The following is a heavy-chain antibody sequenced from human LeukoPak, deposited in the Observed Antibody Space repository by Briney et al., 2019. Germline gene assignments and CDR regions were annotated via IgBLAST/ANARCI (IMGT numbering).Heavy chain of an antibody. D-gene: IGHD3-9*01. CDR3: ARVYYDILTAPMWFDY. V-gene: IGHV5-51*01. CDR1: GYSFTSYW. Sequence: GESLKISCKGSGYSFTSYWIGWVRQMPGKGLEWMGIIYPGDFDTRYSPSFQGQVTISADKSISTAYLQWSSLKASDTAMYYCARVYYDILTAPMWFDYWGQGTLVTVSS. J-gene: IGHJ4*02. CDR2: IYPGDFDT.